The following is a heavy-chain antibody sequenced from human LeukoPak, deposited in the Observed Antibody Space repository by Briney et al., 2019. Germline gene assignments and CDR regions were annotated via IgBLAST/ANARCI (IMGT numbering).Heavy chain of an antibody. J-gene: IGHJ5*02. CDR2: ISSASNTI. Sequence: GGSLRLSCAASGVTFSTYSRNWVRQAPGKGLEWVAYISSASNTIYYADSVKGRFTISRDNAKNSLYLQMNSLRAEDTAMYYCARDGWFGDYNWFDPWGQGTLVTVSS. CDR1: GVTFSTYS. V-gene: IGHV3-48*01. D-gene: IGHD3-10*01. CDR3: ARDGWFGDYNWFDP.